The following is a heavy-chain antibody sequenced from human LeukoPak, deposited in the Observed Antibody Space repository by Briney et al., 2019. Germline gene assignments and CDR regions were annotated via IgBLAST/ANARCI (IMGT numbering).Heavy chain of an antibody. CDR2: ISYDGTNK. CDR1: GFTFSSYA. Sequence: GGSLRLSCAASGFTFSSYAIHWVRQAPGKGLEWVAVISYDGTNKYYGDSVKGRFTISRDNSKNTLYLQMNSLRPEDTAVYYCARQVTAGTYYFDYWGQGTLVTVSS. CDR3: ARQVTAGTYYFDY. J-gene: IGHJ4*02. V-gene: IGHV3-30-3*01. D-gene: IGHD6-13*01.